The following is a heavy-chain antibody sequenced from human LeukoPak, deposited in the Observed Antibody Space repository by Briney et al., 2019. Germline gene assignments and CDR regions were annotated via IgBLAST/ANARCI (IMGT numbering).Heavy chain of an antibody. D-gene: IGHD5-24*01. Sequence: GASVKVSCKASGYTFTSYGISWVRQAPGQGLEWMGGIIPIFGTANYAQKFQGRVTITTDESTSTAYMELSSLRSEDTAVYYCARERDGYNEFDYWGQGTLVTVSS. CDR2: IIPIFGTA. J-gene: IGHJ4*02. CDR3: ARERDGYNEFDY. CDR1: GYTFTSYG. V-gene: IGHV1-69*05.